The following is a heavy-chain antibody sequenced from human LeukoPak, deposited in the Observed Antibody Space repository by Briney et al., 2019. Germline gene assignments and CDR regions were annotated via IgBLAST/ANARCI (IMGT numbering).Heavy chain of an antibody. J-gene: IGHJ3*02. CDR1: GGTFSSYT. CDR3: AEGIAVALAFDI. CDR2: IIPILGIA. V-gene: IGHV1-69*02. Sequence: SVKVSCKASGGTFSSYTISWVRQAPGQGLEWMGRIIPILGIANYAQKFQGRGTITADKFTSTAYMELSSLRSEDTAVYYCAEGIAVALAFDIWGQGAMVTVSS. D-gene: IGHD6-19*01.